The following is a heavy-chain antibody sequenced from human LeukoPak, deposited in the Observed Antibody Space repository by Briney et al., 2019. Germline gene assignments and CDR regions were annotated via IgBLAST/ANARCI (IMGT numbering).Heavy chain of an antibody. CDR1: GYTFTSYG. CDR2: INLNSGGT. J-gene: IGHJ6*02. V-gene: IGHV1-2*02. D-gene: IGHD2-2*01. CDR3: ARGPYSIGYCSSTSCFYGMDV. Sequence: GASVKVSCKASGYTFTSYGIGWVRTAPGQGLEWMGWINLNSGGTNYAQKFQGRVTMTRDTSISTAYMELSRLRSDDTAVYYCARGPYSIGYCSSTSCFYGMDVWGQGTTVTVSS.